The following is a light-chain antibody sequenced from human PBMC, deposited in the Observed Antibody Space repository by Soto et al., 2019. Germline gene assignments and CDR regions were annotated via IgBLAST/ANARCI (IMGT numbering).Light chain of an antibody. CDR1: HDVRSG. CDR3: HQPNGDPWT. J-gene: IGKJ1*01. V-gene: IGKV1-12*02. Sequence: DIQMTQSPSSVSASVGDRVTISCRASHDVRSGLAWYQQKPGKAPNLLIYGASTLQSGVPSRFSGSGSGTDFNLTIRSLQQEDFATYYCHQPNGDPWTFGQGTKVEI. CDR2: GAS.